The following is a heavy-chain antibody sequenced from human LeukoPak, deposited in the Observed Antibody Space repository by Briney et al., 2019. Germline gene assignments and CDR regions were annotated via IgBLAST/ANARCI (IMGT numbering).Heavy chain of an antibody. Sequence: GGSLRLSCAASGFTVSSNYMSWVRQAPGKGLEWVSVIYSGGSTYYADSVKGRFTISRDNSKNTLYLQMNSLRAEDTAVYYCARERLGVYDYVWGSYRYDAFDIWGQGTMVTVSS. V-gene: IGHV3-66*01. CDR3: ARERLGVYDYVWGSYRYDAFDI. J-gene: IGHJ3*02. CDR1: GFTVSSNY. D-gene: IGHD3-16*02. CDR2: IYSGGST.